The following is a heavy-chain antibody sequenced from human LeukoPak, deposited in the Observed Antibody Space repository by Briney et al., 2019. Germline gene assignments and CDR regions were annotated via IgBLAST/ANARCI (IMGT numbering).Heavy chain of an antibody. J-gene: IGHJ6*02. CDR1: GFTFSSYA. V-gene: IGHV3-23*01. CDR2: ISGSGVST. Sequence: GGSLRLSCAASGFTFSSYAMSWVRQAPGKGLEWVSAISGSGVSTYYADSVKGRFTISRDNSKNTLYLQMNSLRAEDTAVYYRAKTYYYDSSGYSRPYYYYAMDVWGQGTTVTVSS. D-gene: IGHD3-22*01. CDR3: AKTYYYDSSGYSRPYYYYAMDV.